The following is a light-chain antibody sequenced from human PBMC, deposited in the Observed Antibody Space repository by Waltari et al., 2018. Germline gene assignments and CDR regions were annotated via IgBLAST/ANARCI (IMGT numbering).Light chain of an antibody. Sequence: DIAMTQSPATLSLSPGERATLSCRASQSVNRNLAWYQQKPGQPPRLLIYGVSSRATGIPDRFTGSGSGMEFTLTISSLEPEDVGMYHCQQSIQWPYTFGQGTKVEIK. CDR1: QSVNRN. V-gene: IGKV3D-15*01. CDR2: GVS. J-gene: IGKJ2*01. CDR3: QQSIQWPYT.